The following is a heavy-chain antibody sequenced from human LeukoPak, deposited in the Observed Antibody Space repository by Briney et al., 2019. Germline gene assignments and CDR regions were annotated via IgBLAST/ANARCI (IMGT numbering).Heavy chain of an antibody. CDR3: ARTQIQLWFDY. J-gene: IGHJ4*02. CDR2: IYHSGST. CDR1: GGSISSGGYY. V-gene: IGHV4-30-2*01. D-gene: IGHD5-18*01. Sequence: SQTLFLTCTVSGGSISSGGYYWSWIRQPPGKGLEWIGYIYHSGSTYYNPSLKSRVTISVDRSKNQFSLKLSSVTAADTAVYYCARTQIQLWFDYWGQGTLVTVSS.